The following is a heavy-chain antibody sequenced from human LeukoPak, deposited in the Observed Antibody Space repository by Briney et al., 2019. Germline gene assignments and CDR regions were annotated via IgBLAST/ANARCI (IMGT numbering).Heavy chain of an antibody. V-gene: IGHV4-59*01. D-gene: IGHD5-18*01. J-gene: IGHJ5*02. Sequence: EPSETLSLTCTVSGGSISSYYWSWIRQPPGKGLEWIGYTYYSGSTNYNPSLKSRVTISVDTSKNQFSLKLSSVTAADTAVYYCAGGRYSYGNNWFDPWGQGTLVTVSS. CDR1: GGSISSYY. CDR2: TYYSGST. CDR3: AGGRYSYGNNWFDP.